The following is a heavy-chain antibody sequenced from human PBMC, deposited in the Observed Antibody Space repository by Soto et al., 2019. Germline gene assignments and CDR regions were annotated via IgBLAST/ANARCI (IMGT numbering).Heavy chain of an antibody. CDR1: GGFIYSDEYY. Sequence: SENPSLTCTVPGGFIYSDEYYWTWLGQPPGKGLEWIGYIYYIGRTSYNPSLKSRLTISLDTSKNQFSLELTSVSAADTAVYYCDRDRSHQTDYFDVWGRGTPVTVSS. V-gene: IGHV4-30-4*08. D-gene: IGHD2-15*01. J-gene: IGHJ4*02. CDR3: DRDRSHQTDYFDV. CDR2: IYYIGRT.